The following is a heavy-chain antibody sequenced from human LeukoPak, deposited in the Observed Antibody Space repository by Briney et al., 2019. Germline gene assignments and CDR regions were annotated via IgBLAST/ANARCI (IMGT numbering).Heavy chain of an antibody. Sequence: GGSLRLSCAASGFTFSSYAMTWVRQAPGKGLEWVSSISGGSDSTYYADSVKGRCTISRNNSKSMLYLQMNSLRAEDTAIYYCATRRGEGTQLNYMWFDPWGQGTLVTVSS. V-gene: IGHV3-23*01. CDR1: GFTFSSYA. J-gene: IGHJ5*02. CDR2: ISGGSDST. CDR3: ATRRGEGTQLNYMWFDP. D-gene: IGHD3-16*01.